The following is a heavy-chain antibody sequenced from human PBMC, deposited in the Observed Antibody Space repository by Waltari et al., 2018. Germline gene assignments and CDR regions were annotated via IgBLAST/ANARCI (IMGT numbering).Heavy chain of an antibody. Sequence: QLQLQESGPGLVKPSETLSLTCTVSGGSISSSSYYWGWIRQPPGKGLEWLGSIYYSGSHYYNPSLKSRVTRSVDTSKNQFSLKLSSVTAADTAVYYCARSDITIFGVVISYYFDYWGQGTLVTVSS. V-gene: IGHV4-39*01. CDR3: ARSDITIFGVVISYYFDY. D-gene: IGHD3-3*01. CDR1: GGSISSSSYY. J-gene: IGHJ4*02. CDR2: IYYSGSH.